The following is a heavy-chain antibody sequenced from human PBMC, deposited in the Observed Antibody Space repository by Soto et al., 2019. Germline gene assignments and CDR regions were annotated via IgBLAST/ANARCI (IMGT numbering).Heavy chain of an antibody. CDR3: ARTIAARSY. CDR1: GFTFSSYA. J-gene: IGHJ4*02. CDR2: ISYDGSNK. D-gene: IGHD6-6*01. V-gene: IGHV3-30-3*01. Sequence: QVQLVESGGGVGQPGRSLRLSCAASGFTFSSYAMHWVRQAPGKGLEWVAVISYDGSNKYYADSVKGRFTISRDNSKNTLYLQMNSLRAEDTAVYYCARTIAARSYWGQGTLVTVSS.